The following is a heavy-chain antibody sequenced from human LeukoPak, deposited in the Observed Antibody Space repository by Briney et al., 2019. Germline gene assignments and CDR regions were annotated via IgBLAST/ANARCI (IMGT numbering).Heavy chain of an antibody. V-gene: IGHV5-51*01. D-gene: IGHD6-19*01. CDR3: ARQGSGRPIGYYFDY. Sequence: GESLKISCKGSGYSFTSYWIGWVRQMPGKGLEWMGLIYPGDSDTKYSPSFQGQVTISADKSISTAYLQWSSLKASDTAMYYCARQGSGRPIGYYFDYWGQGTLVTVSS. J-gene: IGHJ4*02. CDR1: GYSFTSYW. CDR2: IYPGDSDT.